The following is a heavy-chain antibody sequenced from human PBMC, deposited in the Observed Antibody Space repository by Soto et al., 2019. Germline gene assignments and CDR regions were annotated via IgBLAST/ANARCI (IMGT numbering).Heavy chain of an antibody. CDR2: IYSGGSA. Sequence: EVQLAESGGGLIQPGGSLRLSCAASGFSVSSSYMSWVRQAPGKGLEWVSVIYSGGSAYYADSVKGRFTISRDNSKNTLYLQMNSLRAEDTALYYCALLISSGWTFSPSPFDYWGQGTLVTVSS. CDR3: ALLISSGWTFSPSPFDY. J-gene: IGHJ4*02. CDR1: GFSVSSSY. V-gene: IGHV3-53*01. D-gene: IGHD6-19*01.